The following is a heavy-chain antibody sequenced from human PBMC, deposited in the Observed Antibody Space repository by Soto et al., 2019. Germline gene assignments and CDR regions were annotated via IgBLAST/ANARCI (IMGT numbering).Heavy chain of an antibody. CDR1: GGSISTNW. D-gene: IGHD2-21*01. V-gene: IGHV4-4*02. CDR2: IYHSGTT. CDR3: ARHISVPRTRGFHY. Sequence: QVQLQESGPGLVKPSGTLSLTCAVSGGSISTNWWSWVRQPPGKGLAWIGEIYHSGTTNYNPSLRSRVTISIDNSKTQLSLDLTSVTAADTAVYYCARHISVPRTRGFHYWGQGTLVTVSS. J-gene: IGHJ4*02.